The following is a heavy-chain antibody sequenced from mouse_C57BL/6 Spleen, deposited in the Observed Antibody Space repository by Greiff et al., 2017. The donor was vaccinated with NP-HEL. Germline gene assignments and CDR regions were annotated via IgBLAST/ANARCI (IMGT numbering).Heavy chain of an antibody. CDR3: AIIYYGNYDWYFDV. CDR1: GFTFSDYG. CDR2: ISSGSSTI. Sequence: EVQVVESGGGLVKPGGSLKLSCAASGFTFSDYGMHWVRQAPEKGLEWVAYISSGSSTIYYADTVKGRFTISRDNAKNTLFLQMTSLRSEDTAMYYCAIIYYGNYDWYFDVWGTGTTVTVSS. D-gene: IGHD2-1*01. V-gene: IGHV5-17*01. J-gene: IGHJ1*03.